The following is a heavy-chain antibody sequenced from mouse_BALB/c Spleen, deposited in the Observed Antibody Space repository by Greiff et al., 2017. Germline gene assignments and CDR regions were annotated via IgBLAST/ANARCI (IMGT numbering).Heavy chain of an antibody. V-gene: IGHV5-6-4*01. D-gene: IGHD2-3*01. CDR3: ARDDGYYRFFDY. Sequence: DVKLVESGGGLVKPGGSLKLSCAASGFTFSSYTMSWVRQTPEKRLEWVATISNGGSTYYPDSVKGRFTISRDNAKNTLYLQMSSLKSEDTAMYYCARDDGYYRFFDYWGQGTTLTVSS. CDR2: ISNGGST. J-gene: IGHJ2*01. CDR1: GFTFSSYT.